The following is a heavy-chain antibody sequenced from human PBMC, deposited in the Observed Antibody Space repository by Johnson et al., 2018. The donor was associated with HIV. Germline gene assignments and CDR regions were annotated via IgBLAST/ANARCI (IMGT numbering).Heavy chain of an antibody. CDR3: AKDKQWLPQGAFDI. CDR2: ISWNSGSI. CDR1: GFTFDDYA. Sequence: VQLVESGGGVVQPGRSLRLSCAASGFTFDDYAMHWVRQAPGKGLEWVSGISWNSGSIGYADSVKGRFTISRDNAKNSLYLQMNSLRAEDTALYYCAKDKQWLPQGAFDIWGQGTMVTVSS. D-gene: IGHD6-19*01. J-gene: IGHJ3*02. V-gene: IGHV3-9*01.